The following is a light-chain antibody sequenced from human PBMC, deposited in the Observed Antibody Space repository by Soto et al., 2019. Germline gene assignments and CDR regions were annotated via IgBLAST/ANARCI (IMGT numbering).Light chain of an antibody. Sequence: QSVLTQPASVSGSPGQSITISCTGTSSDVGSYNLVSWYQQHPGKAPKLMIYEGSKRPSGVSNRFADSKSGNTASLTISGRKAEAEADYYCCSYAGSSTWVFGGGTNVTVL. CDR3: CSYAGSSTWV. CDR1: SSDVGSYNL. CDR2: EGS. J-gene: IGLJ2*01. V-gene: IGLV2-23*01.